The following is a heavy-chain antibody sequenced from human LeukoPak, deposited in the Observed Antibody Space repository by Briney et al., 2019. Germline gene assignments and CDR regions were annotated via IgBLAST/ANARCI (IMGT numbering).Heavy chain of an antibody. Sequence: GSLRLSCAASGFTVRSNFMTWVRQPPGKGLEWVGEINHSGSTNYNPSLKSRVTISVDTSKNQFSLKLSSVTAADTAVYYCARGLRKGIAARFYFDYWGQGTLVTVSS. CDR3: ARGLRKGIAARFYFDY. D-gene: IGHD6-6*01. J-gene: IGHJ4*02. CDR1: GFTVRSNF. V-gene: IGHV4-34*01. CDR2: INHSGST.